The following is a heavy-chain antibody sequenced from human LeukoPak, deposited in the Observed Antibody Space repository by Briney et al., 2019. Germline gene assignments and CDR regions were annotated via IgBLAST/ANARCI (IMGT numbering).Heavy chain of an antibody. CDR2: IYYSGAT. V-gene: IGHV4-59*12. D-gene: IGHD1-26*01. CDR3: ARETPERYRGSYFDY. CDR1: YGSISGYY. Sequence: SETLSLTCTVSYGSISGYYWSWFRQPPGKGLEWIGYIYYSGATIYNPSLKSRVTISVDTSKNQFSLELSSVTAADTAVYFCARETPERYRGSYFDYWGQGILVTVSS. J-gene: IGHJ4*02.